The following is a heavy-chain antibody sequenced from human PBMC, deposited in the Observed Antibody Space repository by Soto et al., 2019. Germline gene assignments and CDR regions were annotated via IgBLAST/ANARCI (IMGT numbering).Heavy chain of an antibody. CDR1: GYDFTAYD. Sequence: ASVKVSCRASGYDFTAYDINWVRQASGQGLEWMGWMNPINGATGSARRFQGRVSMTRNTATGTAYLELTSLRSDDTAVYYCGRGPSPRAPAGGTPYYFAMDVWGQGTTVTVSS. V-gene: IGHV1-8*02. CDR2: MNPINGAT. D-gene: IGHD2-15*01. J-gene: IGHJ6*02. CDR3: GRGPSPRAPAGGTPYYFAMDV.